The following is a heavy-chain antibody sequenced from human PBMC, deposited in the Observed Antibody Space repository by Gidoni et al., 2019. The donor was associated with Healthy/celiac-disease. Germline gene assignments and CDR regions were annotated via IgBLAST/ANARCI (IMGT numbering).Heavy chain of an antibody. CDR3: ARVSAAYGDSTPQSDY. V-gene: IGHV1-18*01. D-gene: IGHD4-17*01. CDR1: GYTFPSYG. J-gene: IGHJ4*02. Sequence: QVQLVQSGAEVKKPGASVKVSCKASGYTFPSYGISWVRQAPGQGLEWMGWISAYNGNTNYAQKLQGRVTMTTDTSTSTAYMELRSLRSDDTAVYYCARVSAAYGDSTPQSDYWGQGTLVTVSS. CDR2: ISAYNGNT.